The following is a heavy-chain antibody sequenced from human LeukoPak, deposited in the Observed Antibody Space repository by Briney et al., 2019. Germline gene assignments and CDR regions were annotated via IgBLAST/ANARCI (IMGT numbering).Heavy chain of an antibody. J-gene: IGHJ5*02. CDR3: ARLSMITFGGVIVIDWFDP. Sequence: PSETLSLTCTVSGGSISSYFWSWIRQPPGKGLQWIGYIYYSGSTIYNPSLKSRVTISVDTSKNQFSLKLSSVTAADTAVYYCARLSMITFGGVIVIDWFDPWGQGTLVTVSS. CDR1: GGSISSYF. D-gene: IGHD3-16*02. V-gene: IGHV4-59*12. CDR2: IYYSGST.